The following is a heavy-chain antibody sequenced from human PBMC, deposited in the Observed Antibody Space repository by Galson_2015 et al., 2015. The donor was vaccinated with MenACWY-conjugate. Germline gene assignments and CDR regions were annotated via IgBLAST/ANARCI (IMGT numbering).Heavy chain of an antibody. CDR2: IYSGGST. Sequence: SLRLSCAASGFPVSSNYMNWVRQAPGKGLEWVSVIYSGGSTDYADSVKGRFTISRDNPKNTLSLQMNGLRVDDTAVYYCARGGSYEGYAFDIWGQGTMLTVSS. J-gene: IGHJ3*02. CDR3: ARGGSYEGYAFDI. D-gene: IGHD3-3*01. V-gene: IGHV3-53*01. CDR1: GFPVSSNY.